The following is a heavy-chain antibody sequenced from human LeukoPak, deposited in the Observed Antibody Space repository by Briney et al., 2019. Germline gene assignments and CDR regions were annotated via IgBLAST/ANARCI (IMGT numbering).Heavy chain of an antibody. CDR1: GFTFSSYW. J-gene: IGHJ4*02. Sequence: GGSLRLSCVASGFTFSSYWMSWVRQAPGKGLEWVANIKQDGSEKYYVDSVKGRFTISRDNAKNSLYLQMNSLRAEDTAVYYCARGLGGLLEWLWFLDYWGQGTLVTVSS. D-gene: IGHD3-3*01. CDR2: IKQDGSEK. V-gene: IGHV3-7*01. CDR3: ARGLGGLLEWLWFLDY.